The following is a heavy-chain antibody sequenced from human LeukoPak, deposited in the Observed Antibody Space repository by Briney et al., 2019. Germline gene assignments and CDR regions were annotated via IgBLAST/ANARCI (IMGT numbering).Heavy chain of an antibody. CDR3: ARGNWNDVVGYYFDY. CDR2: IYYSGTT. Sequence: SETLSLTCTVSGGSISTTSYFWAWIRQPPGEGLEWIGSIYYSGTTYYNSSLKSRVTISVERSKNHFSLKLSSVTAADTAVYYCARGNWNDVVGYYFDYWGQGTLVTVSS. CDR1: GGSISTTSYF. J-gene: IGHJ4*02. D-gene: IGHD1-1*01. V-gene: IGHV4-39*02.